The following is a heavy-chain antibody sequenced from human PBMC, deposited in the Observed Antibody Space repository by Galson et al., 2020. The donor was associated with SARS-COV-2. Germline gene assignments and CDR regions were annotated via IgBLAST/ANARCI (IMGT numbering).Heavy chain of an antibody. V-gene: IGHV3-30*03. CDR3: ARDQESGSSGWYYYCYGMDV. D-gene: IGHD6-19*01. J-gene: IGHJ6*02. CDR2: ISYAGSKK. Sequence: GESLNISCAASGFTFSSYGMHWVRKAPGKGLEWVAVISYAGSKKYYADSVKGRFTISRDNSKNTLYLQMNSLRAEDTAVYYCARDQESGSSGWYYYCYGMDVWGQGTTVTVSS. CDR1: GFTFSSYG.